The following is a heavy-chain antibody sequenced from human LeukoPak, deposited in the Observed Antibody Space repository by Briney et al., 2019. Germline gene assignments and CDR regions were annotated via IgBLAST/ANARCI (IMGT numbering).Heavy chain of an antibody. CDR2: INPNSGGT. CDR3: ARDFDHSTVTTPRY. Sequence: ASVQVSCKASGYTFTSYGISWVRQAPGQGLEWMGRINPNSGGTNYAQKFQGRVTMTRDTSISTACMELSRLRSDDTAVYYCARDFDHSTVTTPRYWGQGTLVTVSS. V-gene: IGHV1-2*06. D-gene: IGHD4-17*01. J-gene: IGHJ4*02. CDR1: GYTFTSYG.